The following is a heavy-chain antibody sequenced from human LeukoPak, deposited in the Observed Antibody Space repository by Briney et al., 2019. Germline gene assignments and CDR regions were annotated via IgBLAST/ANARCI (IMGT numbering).Heavy chain of an antibody. D-gene: IGHD3-10*01. J-gene: IGHJ4*02. CDR1: GFTFGTYA. V-gene: IGHV3-23*01. CDR2: ITDTGGDT. CDR3: AKGSSGSRPYYFDY. Sequence: GGSLRLSCAASGFTFGTYAMSWVRQAPGKILEWVSAITDTGGDTYSADSVKGRFIISRDNSKNTLYLQMNSLRAEDTAVYYSAKGSSGSRPYYFDYWGQGTLVTVSS.